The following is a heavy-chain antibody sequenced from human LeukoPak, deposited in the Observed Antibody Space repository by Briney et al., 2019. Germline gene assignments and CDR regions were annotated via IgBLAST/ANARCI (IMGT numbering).Heavy chain of an antibody. CDR3: ARDNYYDSSGYYL. CDR2: IIPILGIA. D-gene: IGHD3-22*01. V-gene: IGHV1-69*04. J-gene: IGHJ4*02. Sequence: ASVKVSCKASGYTFTSYGISWVRQAPGQGLEWMGRIIPILGIANYAQKFQGRVTITADKSTSTAYMELSSLRSEDTAVYYCARDNYYDSSGYYLWGQGTLVTVSS. CDR1: GYTFTSYG.